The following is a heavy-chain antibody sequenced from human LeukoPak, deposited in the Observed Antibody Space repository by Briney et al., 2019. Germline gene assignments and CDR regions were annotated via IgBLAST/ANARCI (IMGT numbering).Heavy chain of an antibody. CDR3: ARAKYYDSSGYYQGFFDY. Sequence: PGGSLRLSCAASGFTFSSYAMHWVRQAPGKGLEYVSAISSNGGSTYYANSVKGRFTISRDNSKNTPYLQMGSLRAEDMAVYYCARAKYYDSSGYYQGFFDYWGQGTLVTVSS. CDR1: GFTFSSYA. J-gene: IGHJ4*02. D-gene: IGHD3-22*01. CDR2: ISSNGGST. V-gene: IGHV3-64*01.